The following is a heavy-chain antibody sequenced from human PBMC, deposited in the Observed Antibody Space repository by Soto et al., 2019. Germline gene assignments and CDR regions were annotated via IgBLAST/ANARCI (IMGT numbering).Heavy chain of an antibody. J-gene: IGHJ6*02. Sequence: PGGSLRLSCAASGFTVSSNYMSWVRQAPGRGLEWVSIIYTGGSTYYADFVKGRFTISRDNSKNTLYLEMNILRAEDTAVYYCARDPVAGGYYYYYGMDVWGLGTTVTVSS. CDR3: ARDPVAGGYYYYYGMDV. V-gene: IGHV3-53*01. CDR2: IYTGGST. D-gene: IGHD2-15*01. CDR1: GFTVSSNY.